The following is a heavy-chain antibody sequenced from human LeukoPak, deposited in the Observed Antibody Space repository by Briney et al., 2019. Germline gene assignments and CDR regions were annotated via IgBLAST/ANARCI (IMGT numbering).Heavy chain of an antibody. J-gene: IGHJ4*02. CDR1: GFTFSPYW. D-gene: IGHD6-13*01. V-gene: IGHV3-7*01. CDR3: ARVGSSSSWYWIY. Sequence: GGSLRLSCADSGFTFSPYWMTRVRQAPGKGLEWVGNIKKDGSETYYVDSVKGRFTISRDNVNNLLFLQMNSLRAEDTAIYYCARVGSSSSWYWIYWGQGTLVTVSS. CDR2: IKKDGSET.